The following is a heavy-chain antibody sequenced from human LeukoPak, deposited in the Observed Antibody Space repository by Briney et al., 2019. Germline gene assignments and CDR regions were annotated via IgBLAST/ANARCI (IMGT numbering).Heavy chain of an antibody. CDR2: IRYDGSHK. J-gene: IGHJ4*02. V-gene: IGHV3-30*02. CDR1: GFTFISYG. CDR3: AKVMYYGSGSYI. Sequence: GGSLRLSCAASGFTFISYGMHWVRQAPGKGLEWVAFIRYDGSHKYYVGSVKGRFTISRDNSKNTLYLQMNSLRAEDTAVYYCAKVMYYGSGSYIWGQGTLVTVSS. D-gene: IGHD3-10*01.